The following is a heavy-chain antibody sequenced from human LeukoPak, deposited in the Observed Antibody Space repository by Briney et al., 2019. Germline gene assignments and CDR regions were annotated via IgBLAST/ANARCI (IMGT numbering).Heavy chain of an antibody. V-gene: IGHV1-46*01. CDR2: INPSGGST. CDR1: GYTFTSYY. D-gene: IGHD2-15*01. Sequence: ASVKVSCKASGYTFTSYYMHWVRQAPGQGLEWMGIINPSGGSTSYAQKFQGRVTMTRDTSTSTVYMELSSLRSEDTAVYYCARDVHIPGRGDCSGGSCYSPWFDPWGQGTLVTVSS. J-gene: IGHJ5*02. CDR3: ARDVHIPGRGDCSGGSCYSPWFDP.